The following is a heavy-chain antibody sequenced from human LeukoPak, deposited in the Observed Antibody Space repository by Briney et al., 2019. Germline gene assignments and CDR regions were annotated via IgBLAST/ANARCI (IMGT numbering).Heavy chain of an antibody. V-gene: IGHV3-30*02. D-gene: IGHD3-3*01. CDR2: IRYEGRHK. J-gene: IGHJ4*02. Sequence: PGGSLRLSCEASGFTFSNHAMHWDRQGPGKGLEWVAFIRYEGRHKYYADSVKGRFTISRDNSKNTVYLQMSGLRAEDTAVFFCVKGQEFLEYIYDFWGQGTLVTVSS. CDR3: VKGQEFLEYIYDF. CDR1: GFTFSNHA.